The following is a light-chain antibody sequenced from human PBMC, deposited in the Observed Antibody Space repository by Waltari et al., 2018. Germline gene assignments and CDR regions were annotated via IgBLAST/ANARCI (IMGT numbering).Light chain of an antibody. CDR1: SSDVGGYNY. J-gene: IGLJ1*01. V-gene: IGLV2-11*01. CDR3: CSYAGSYLNFV. CDR2: DVN. Sequence: QSALTQPRSVSGSPGQSVTISCTGTSSDVGGYNYVSWYQQHPGKAPRPMIYDVNKRPSGVPDRFSGSKFGNTASLTISGLQAEDEADYYCCSYAGSYLNFVFGTGTKVTAL.